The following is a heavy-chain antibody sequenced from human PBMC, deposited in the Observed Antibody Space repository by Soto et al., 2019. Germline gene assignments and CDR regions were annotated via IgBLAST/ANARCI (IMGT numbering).Heavy chain of an antibody. Sequence: EVQLLESGGGLVQPGGSLRLSCAASGFTFGSNAMSWVRQALGKGLEWVSSISGSGSSTYYADSMKGRFTISRDNSKNTLYLQMSSLRAEDTAVYYCAKGYCSGGYCYLYHYYMDVWGKGTTVTVSS. J-gene: IGHJ6*03. D-gene: IGHD2-15*01. CDR2: ISGSGSST. V-gene: IGHV3-23*01. CDR3: AKGYCSGGYCYLYHYYMDV. CDR1: GFTFGSNA.